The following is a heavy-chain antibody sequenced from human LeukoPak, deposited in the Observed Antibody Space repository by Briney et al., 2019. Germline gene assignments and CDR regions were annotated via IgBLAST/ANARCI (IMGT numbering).Heavy chain of an antibody. CDR3: ARAGEILTGYYQIDH. Sequence: PSETLSLTCTVSSGSINAYYWTWIRQPPGKGLEYIGFLHHSGSTNYSPSLKSRVTISVDRSRNQFSLKLTSLTAADTAVYYCARAGEILTGYYQIDHWGQGILVTVSS. CDR1: SGSINAYY. CDR2: LHHSGST. V-gene: IGHV4-59*01. D-gene: IGHD3-9*01. J-gene: IGHJ4*02.